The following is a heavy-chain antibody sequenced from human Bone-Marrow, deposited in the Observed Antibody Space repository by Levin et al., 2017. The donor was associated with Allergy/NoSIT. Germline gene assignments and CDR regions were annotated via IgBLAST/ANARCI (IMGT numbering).Heavy chain of an antibody. Sequence: GGSLRLSCAASGFTFSDYYMSWIRQAPGKGLEWVSYISSSGSTIYYADSVKGRFTISRDNAKNSLYLQMNSLRAEDTAVYYCAREWYGESYGDYYYYYGMDVWGQGTTVTVSS. V-gene: IGHV3-11*01. CDR2: ISSSGSTI. CDR3: AREWYGESYGDYYYYYGMDV. J-gene: IGHJ6*02. CDR1: GFTFSDYY. D-gene: IGHD3-10*01.